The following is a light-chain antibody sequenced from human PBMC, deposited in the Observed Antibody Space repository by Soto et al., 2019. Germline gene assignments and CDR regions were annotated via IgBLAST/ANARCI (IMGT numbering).Light chain of an antibody. J-gene: IGLJ1*01. Sequence: QSALTQPRSVSGSPGQSVTISCTGTSSDVGGYNYVSWYQQHPGKAPKLMIYVVSKRPSGVPDRFSGSKSGNTASLTISGLQAEDEADYYCCSYAGSYTFGFGTGTKLTVL. CDR3: CSYAGSYTFG. CDR2: VVS. CDR1: SSDVGGYNY. V-gene: IGLV2-11*01.